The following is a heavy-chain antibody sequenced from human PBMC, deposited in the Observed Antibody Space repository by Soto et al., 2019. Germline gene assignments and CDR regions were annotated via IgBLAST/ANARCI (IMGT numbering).Heavy chain of an antibody. CDR1: GYTFTSYG. Sequence: LEQSGAEVKKPGASVKVSCKASGYTFTSYGITWVRQAPGQGLEWMGWISAHNGNTDYAQKLQGRVIVTRDTSTSTAYMELRSLRSDDTAVSYCARGRYGDYWGQGALVTVSS. V-gene: IGHV1-18*01. J-gene: IGHJ4*02. CDR2: ISAHNGNT. CDR3: ARGRYGDY. D-gene: IGHD1-1*01.